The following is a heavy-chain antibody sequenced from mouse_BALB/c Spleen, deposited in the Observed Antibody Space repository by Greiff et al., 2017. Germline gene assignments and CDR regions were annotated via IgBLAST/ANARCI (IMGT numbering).Heavy chain of an antibody. V-gene: IGHV5-12-1*01. J-gene: IGHJ3*01. CDR2: ISSGGGST. CDR1: GFAFSSYD. D-gene: IGHD2-4*01. CDR3: ARHRDYDVFAWFAY. Sequence: EVKVVESGGGLVKPGGSLKLSCAASGFAFSSYDMSWVRQTPEKRLEWVAYISSGGGSTYYPDTVKGRFTISRDNAKNTLYLQMSSLKSEDTAMYYCARHRDYDVFAWFAYWGQGTLVTVSA.